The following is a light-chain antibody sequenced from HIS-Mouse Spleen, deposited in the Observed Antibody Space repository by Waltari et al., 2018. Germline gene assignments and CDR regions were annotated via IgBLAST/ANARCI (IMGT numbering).Light chain of an antibody. J-gene: IGKJ2*01. CDR3: QQYNNWPLYT. Sequence: EIALTQSPATLTLSPGERATLHCRASQSVSISYLAWYQQKPSQAPRLLSYGASSRATDIPDRFSGSGSGTDFTLTISRLEPEDFAVYYCQQYNNWPLYTFGQGTKLEIK. V-gene: IGKV3-20*01. CDR2: GAS. CDR1: QSVSISY.